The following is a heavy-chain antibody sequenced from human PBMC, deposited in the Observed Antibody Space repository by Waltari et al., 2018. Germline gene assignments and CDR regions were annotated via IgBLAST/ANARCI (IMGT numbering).Heavy chain of an antibody. Sequence: QVQLVQAGAEVKRPGASVKVSCKASGYICTDYYMHWVRQAPGQGLEWMGWINPTSGGTNYAQKFQGRVIMTRDTSIGTVYMELSSLQSDATAIYYCASWSAPFDYWGQGTLVTVSS. CDR3: ASWSAPFDY. CDR2: INPTSGGT. D-gene: IGHD3-3*01. J-gene: IGHJ4*02. V-gene: IGHV1-2*02. CDR1: GYICTDYY.